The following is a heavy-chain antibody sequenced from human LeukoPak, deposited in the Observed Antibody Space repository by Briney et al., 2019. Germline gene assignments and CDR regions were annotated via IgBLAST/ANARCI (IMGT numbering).Heavy chain of an antibody. CDR1: GGSIYSTSYY. V-gene: IGHV4-39*01. Sequence: SETLSLTCTVSGGSIYSTSYYWGWIRQPPGKGLEWIGTIYYNEATQYNPSLKSRVSISVDTSKNQFSLKLSSVTAADTAVYYCASRTGTFDYWGQGTLVTVSS. CDR3: ASRTGTFDY. D-gene: IGHD7-27*01. CDR2: IYYNEAT. J-gene: IGHJ4*02.